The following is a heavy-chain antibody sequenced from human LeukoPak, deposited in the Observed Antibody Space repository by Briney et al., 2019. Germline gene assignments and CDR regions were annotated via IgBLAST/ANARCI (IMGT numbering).Heavy chain of an antibody. V-gene: IGHV1-18*01. Sequence: ASVKVSCKASGYTFTSYDISWVRQAPGQGLEWMGWISAYNGNTNYAQKLQGRVTMTTDTSTSTAYMELRSLRSDDTAVYYCARDPSLDYYDSSGYYYDYWGQGTLVTVSS. CDR3: ARDPSLDYYDSSGYYYDY. J-gene: IGHJ4*02. D-gene: IGHD3-22*01. CDR1: GYTFTSYD. CDR2: ISAYNGNT.